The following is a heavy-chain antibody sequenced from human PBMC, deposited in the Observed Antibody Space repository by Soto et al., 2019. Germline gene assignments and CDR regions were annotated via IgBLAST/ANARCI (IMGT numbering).Heavy chain of an antibody. V-gene: IGHV1-69*06. CDR1: GGTFSSYA. J-gene: IGHJ6*02. CDR3: ARGGYSSTWSNLLDRSGLDV. Sequence: QVQLVQSGAEAKKPGSSVKVSCKTSGGTFSSYAISWVRQAPGQGLEWMGGIVPLFRTTNYAQKFQGRVTITADKSTYTEYMELSGLRSGDTAVYYCARGGYSSTWSNLLDRSGLDVWGQGTTVTVSS. CDR2: IVPLFRTT. D-gene: IGHD6-13*01.